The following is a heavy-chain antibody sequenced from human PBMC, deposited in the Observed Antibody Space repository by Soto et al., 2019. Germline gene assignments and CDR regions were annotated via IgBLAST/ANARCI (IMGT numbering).Heavy chain of an antibody. CDR3: ARGAVAGAGIPTYYFDY. V-gene: IGHV3-21*01. J-gene: IGHJ4*01. D-gene: IGHD6-13*01. CDR1: GFTFSSYS. Sequence: GGSLRLSCAASGFTFSSYSMSWVRQAPGKGLVWVSSISSSSGYIYYADSLKGRFTISRDNAKKSVYLQVNSLRAEDTAVYYCARGAVAGAGIPTYYFDYWGHGTLVTVSS. CDR2: ISSSSGYI.